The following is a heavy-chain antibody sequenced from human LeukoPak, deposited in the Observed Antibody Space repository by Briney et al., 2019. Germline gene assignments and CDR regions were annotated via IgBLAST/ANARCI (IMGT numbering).Heavy chain of an antibody. J-gene: IGHJ1*01. CDR3: ARGPLRLAAAGTKYFQH. CDR2: IYYSGST. V-gene: IGHV4-31*03. D-gene: IGHD6-13*01. Sequence: SETLSLTCTVSGGSISSGGYYWSWIRQHPGKGLEWIGYIYYSGSTYYNPSLKSRVTISVDTSKNQFSLKLSSVTAADTAVYYCARGPLRLAAAGTKYFQHWGQGTLVTVSS. CDR1: GGSISSGGYY.